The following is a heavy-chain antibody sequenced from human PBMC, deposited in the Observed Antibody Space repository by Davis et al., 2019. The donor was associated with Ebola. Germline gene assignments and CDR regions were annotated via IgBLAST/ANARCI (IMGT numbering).Heavy chain of an antibody. CDR3: ARERGAIVVVTYNYYYYGMDV. J-gene: IGHJ6*02. V-gene: IGHV1-69*04. Sequence: AASVKVSCKASGGTFSSYAISWVRQAPGQGLEWMGRIIPIFGIANYAQKFQGRVTITANKSTSTAYMELSSLRSEDAAVYYCARERGAIVVVTYNYYYYGMDVWGQGTTVTVSS. CDR2: IIPIFGIA. D-gene: IGHD3-22*01. CDR1: GGTFSSYA.